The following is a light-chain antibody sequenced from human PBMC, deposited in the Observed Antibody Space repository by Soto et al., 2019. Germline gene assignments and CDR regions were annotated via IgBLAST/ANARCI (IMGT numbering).Light chain of an antibody. CDR1: QSVSSTH. Sequence: DIVLTQSPGTVSLSPGERATLYCRASQSVSSTHLVWYQQKPGQAPRLLLYGASTRATGIPARFSGSGSGTEFSLTISSLQSEDFAVYYGQQYNNWPPWTFGQGTKVDIK. CDR3: QQYNNWPPWT. CDR2: GAS. V-gene: IGKV3-15*01. J-gene: IGKJ1*01.